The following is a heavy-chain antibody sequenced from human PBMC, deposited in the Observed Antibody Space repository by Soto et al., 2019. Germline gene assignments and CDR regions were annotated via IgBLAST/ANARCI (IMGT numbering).Heavy chain of an antibody. Sequence: QVQLVESGGGVVQPGRSLRLSCAASGFTFSSYAMHWVRQAPGKGLEWVAVISYDGSNKYYADSVKGRFTISRDNSKNXLXLXXNSLRAEDTAVYYCARGKWFGELPPGRSEGYGMDVWGQGTTVTVSS. CDR2: ISYDGSNK. V-gene: IGHV3-30-3*01. D-gene: IGHD3-10*01. J-gene: IGHJ6*02. CDR1: GFTFSSYA. CDR3: ARGKWFGELPPGRSEGYGMDV.